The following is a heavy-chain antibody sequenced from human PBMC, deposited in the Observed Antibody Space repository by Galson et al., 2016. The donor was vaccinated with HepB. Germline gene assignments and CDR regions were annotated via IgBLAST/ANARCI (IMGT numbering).Heavy chain of an antibody. Sequence: LSLTCTVSGGSISGRSYYWGWVHQAPGKGLEWLALISYDGSYKYYTDSVKGRFTISRDNSKKTLYLQMNSLRADDTAVYYCARDSRLDSSTRYYFDYWGQGTLVTVSS. J-gene: IGHJ4*02. CDR3: ARDSRLDSSTRYYFDY. CDR2: ISYDGSYK. D-gene: IGHD6-13*01. V-gene: IGHV3-30-3*01. CDR1: GGSISGRSYY.